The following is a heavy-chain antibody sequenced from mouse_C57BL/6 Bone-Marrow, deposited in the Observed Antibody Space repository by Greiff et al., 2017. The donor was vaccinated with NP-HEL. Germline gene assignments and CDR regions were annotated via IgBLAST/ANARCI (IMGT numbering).Heavy chain of an antibody. CDR3: TRDGDYYGSSLTHFDY. J-gene: IGHJ2*01. V-gene: IGHV5-9-1*02. CDR2: ISSGGDYI. CDR1: GFTFSSYA. Sequence: EVMLVESGEGLVKPGGSLKLSCAASGFTFSSYAMSWVRQTPEKRLEWVAYISSGGDYIYYADTVKGRFTISRDNARNTLYLQMSSLKSEDTAMYYCTRDGDYYGSSLTHFDYWGQGTTLTVSS. D-gene: IGHD1-1*01.